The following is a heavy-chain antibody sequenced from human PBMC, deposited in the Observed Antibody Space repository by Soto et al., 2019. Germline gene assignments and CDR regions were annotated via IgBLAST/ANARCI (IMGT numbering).Heavy chain of an antibody. D-gene: IGHD2-2*01. CDR2: ISGSGGST. J-gene: IGHJ6*02. CDR1: GFTFSSYA. CDR3: ATEEDGRIPTRNYYEYYCIDV. Sequence: GGSLRLSCAASGFTFSSYAMSWVRQAPGKGLEWVSAISGSGGSTYYADSVKGRFTISRDNSKNTLYLQMNSLRAEDTVVYDCATEEDGRIPTRNYYEYYCIDVWGQGTTVTVSS. V-gene: IGHV3-23*01.